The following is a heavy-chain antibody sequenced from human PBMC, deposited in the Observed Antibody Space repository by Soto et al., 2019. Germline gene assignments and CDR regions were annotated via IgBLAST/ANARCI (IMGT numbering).Heavy chain of an antibody. Sequence: LGTLSLTRTVSCGSISCFYWGWIRQPPGKGLEWIGYIYYSGSTNYNPSLKSRVTISVDTSKNQFSLKLSSVTAADTAVYYCARDRLVAGDYEDYWGQGTLVTVSS. D-gene: IGHD4-17*01. J-gene: IGHJ4*02. CDR2: IYYSGST. CDR3: ARDRLVAGDYEDY. V-gene: IGHV4-59*01. CDR1: CGSISCFY.